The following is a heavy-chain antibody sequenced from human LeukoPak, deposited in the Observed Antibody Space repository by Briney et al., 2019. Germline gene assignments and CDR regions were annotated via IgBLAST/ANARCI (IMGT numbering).Heavy chain of an antibody. Sequence: SETLSLTCAVSGGSISSSNWWSWVRQPPGKGLEWIGEIYHSGSTNYNPSLKSRVTISVDKSKNQFSLKLSSVTAADTAVYYCARDSRLSDPYYFDYWGQGTLVTVSS. V-gene: IGHV4-4*02. CDR1: GGSISSSNW. CDR3: ARDSRLSDPYYFDY. J-gene: IGHJ4*02. D-gene: IGHD2-2*01. CDR2: IYHSGST.